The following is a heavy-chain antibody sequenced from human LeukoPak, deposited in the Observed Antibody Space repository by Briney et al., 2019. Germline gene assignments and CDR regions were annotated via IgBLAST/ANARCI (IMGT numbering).Heavy chain of an antibody. CDR2: ITTSGNTI. V-gene: IGHV3-48*03. CDR3: ARGYSGSRHPDY. CDR1: GFTFSSFE. D-gene: IGHD5-12*01. Sequence: GGSLRLSCAASGFTFSSFEMNWVRQAPGKGLEWVSYITTSGNTIYNAASVRGQFTISRDNAKSSLYLQMNSLRVEDTAVYYCARGYSGSRHPDYWGQGTLVTVSS. J-gene: IGHJ4*02.